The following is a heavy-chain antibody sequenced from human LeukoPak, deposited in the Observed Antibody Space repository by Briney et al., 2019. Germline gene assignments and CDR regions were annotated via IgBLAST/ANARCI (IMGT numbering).Heavy chain of an antibody. V-gene: IGHV3-48*02. CDR1: GFTFSSYA. Sequence: PGGSLRLSCAASGFTFSSYAMSWVRQAPGKGLELVSYISSSSSTIYYADSVMGRFTISRDNAKHSLYLQTNSLRDEDTAVYFCARANSPLVRGVTFYFDSWGQGTLVTVSS. CDR3: ARANSPLVRGVTFYFDS. D-gene: IGHD3-10*01. CDR2: ISSSSSTI. J-gene: IGHJ4*02.